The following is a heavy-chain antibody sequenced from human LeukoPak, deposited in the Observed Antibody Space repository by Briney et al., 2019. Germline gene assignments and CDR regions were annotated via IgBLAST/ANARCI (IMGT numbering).Heavy chain of an antibody. Sequence: ASVKVSCKASGYTFTGYYMHWVRQAPGQGLEWMGWINPNSGGTNYAQKFQGRVTMTRDTSTSTVYMELSSLRSEDTAVYYCARGHHYDKPPSGYWGQGTLVTVSS. D-gene: IGHD3-22*01. CDR2: INPNSGGT. J-gene: IGHJ4*02. CDR1: GYTFTGYY. CDR3: ARGHHYDKPPSGY. V-gene: IGHV1-2*02.